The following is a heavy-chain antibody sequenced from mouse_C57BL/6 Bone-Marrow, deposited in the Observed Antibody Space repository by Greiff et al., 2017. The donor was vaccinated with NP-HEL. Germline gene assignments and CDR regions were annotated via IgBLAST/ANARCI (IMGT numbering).Heavy chain of an antibody. CDR2: IYPGGGYT. J-gene: IGHJ1*03. V-gene: IGHV1-63*01. Sequence: VQLVESGAELVRPGTSVKMSCKASGYTFTNYWIGWAKQRPGHGLEWIGDIYPGGGYTNYNEKFKGKATLTADKSSSTAYMQFSSLTSEDSAIYYCARSRWYHWYFDVWGTGTTVTVSS. CDR3: ARSRWYHWYFDV. CDR1: GYTFTNYW. D-gene: IGHD1-1*02.